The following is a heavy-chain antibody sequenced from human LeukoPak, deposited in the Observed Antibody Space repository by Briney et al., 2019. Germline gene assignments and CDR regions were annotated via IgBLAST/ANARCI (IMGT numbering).Heavy chain of an antibody. CDR1: GLNFDDSA. J-gene: IGHJ4*02. CDR2: ISADGGST. CDR3: AKESGKFDY. Sequence: RGSLRLSCVASGLNFDDSAMHWVRQAPGKGLEWVSLISADGGSTFSADSVKGRFSISRDNSKNSLYLQMNSLRSEDTAMYYCAKESGKFDYWGQGTLLAVSS. V-gene: IGHV3-43*02.